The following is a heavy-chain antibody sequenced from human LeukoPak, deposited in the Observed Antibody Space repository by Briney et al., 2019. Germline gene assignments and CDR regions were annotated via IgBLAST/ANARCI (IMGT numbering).Heavy chain of an antibody. V-gene: IGHV4-39*07. D-gene: IGHD5-24*01. CDR1: GGSISSSSYY. CDR3: AGGRDGYNLGY. CDR2: IYYRGFT. Sequence: SETLSLTCTVSGGSISSSSYYWGWIRQPPGKGLEWIGSIYYRGFTYYNPSLKSRVTMSVDTSKNQFSLKLSSVTAADTAVYYCAGGRDGYNLGYWGQGTLVTVSS. J-gene: IGHJ4*02.